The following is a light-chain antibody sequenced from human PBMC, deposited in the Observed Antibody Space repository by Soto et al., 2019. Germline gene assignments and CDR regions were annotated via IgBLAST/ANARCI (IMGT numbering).Light chain of an antibody. J-gene: IGLJ3*02. Sequence: QSALTQPASVSGSPGQSITISCTGISSDVGGYNYVSCYQQHPGKAPKLMIYEVSNRPSGVSNRFSGSKSGNTASLTISGLQAEDEADYYCSSYTSSSTRVFGGGTKLTVL. CDR1: SSDVGGYNY. V-gene: IGLV2-14*01. CDR2: EVS. CDR3: SSYTSSSTRV.